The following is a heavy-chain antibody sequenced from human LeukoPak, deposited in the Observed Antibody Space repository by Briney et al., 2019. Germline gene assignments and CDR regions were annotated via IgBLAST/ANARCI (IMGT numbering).Heavy chain of an antibody. CDR1: GFTLSSFS. CDR2: ISYDGSNR. Sequence: GGAPRLSCVASGFTLSSFSMPWGRQAPRKVVEWVAAISYDGSNRYYADSVKGRFTISRDNSKNTLYLQMNSLRAEDTAVYYCARDHRLVPDYWGQGTLVTVSS. CDR3: ARDHRLVPDY. J-gene: IGHJ4*02. V-gene: IGHV3-30*04. D-gene: IGHD6-19*01.